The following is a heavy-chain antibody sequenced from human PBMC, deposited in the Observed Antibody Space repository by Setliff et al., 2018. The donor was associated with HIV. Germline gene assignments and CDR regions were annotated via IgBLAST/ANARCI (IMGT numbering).Heavy chain of an antibody. CDR2: VYYSGST. Sequence: SETLSLTCDVSGDLIRNSFYYWAWIRQSPGRGLEWIGSVYYSGSTHYNPSLESRATISVDTSMNYLSLNLTSVTAADTAVYFCARAPPLSYYDFWTGYYTRGYFDYWGQGTLVTVSS. CDR1: GDLIRNSFYY. CDR3: ARAPPLSYYDFWTGYYTRGYFDY. V-gene: IGHV4-39*07. J-gene: IGHJ4*02. D-gene: IGHD3-3*01.